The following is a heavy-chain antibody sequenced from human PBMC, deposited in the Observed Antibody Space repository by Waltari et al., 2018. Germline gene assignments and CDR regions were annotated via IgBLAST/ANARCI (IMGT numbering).Heavy chain of an antibody. CDR3: AKDLAFEAGYSSGWDLDY. D-gene: IGHD6-19*01. J-gene: IGHJ4*02. Sequence: VQLVESGGSVVQPGGSLSLSCVASGFIFSNYGINWVRQTPGRRLEWVASIRYDGFRKSFADSVKGRFTISRDDPKNTVYLQMSSLRPEDTAVYFCAKDLAFEAGYSSGWDLDYWGQGTLVAVSS. V-gene: IGHV3-30*02. CDR2: IRYDGFRK. CDR1: GFIFSNYG.